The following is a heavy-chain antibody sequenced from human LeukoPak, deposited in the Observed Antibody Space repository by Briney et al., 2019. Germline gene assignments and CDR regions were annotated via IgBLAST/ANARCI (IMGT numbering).Heavy chain of an antibody. J-gene: IGHJ4*02. Sequence: PSETLSLTCAVSGYSISSGYYWGWIRQPPGKGLEWIGSIYHSGSTYYNPSLKSRVTISVDTSKNQFSLKLSSVTAADTAVYYCAGASRFGLVIIVDYFDYWGQGTLVTVSS. CDR2: IYHSGST. CDR3: AGASRFGLVIIVDYFDY. CDR1: GYSISSGYY. D-gene: IGHD3/OR15-3a*01. V-gene: IGHV4-38-2*01.